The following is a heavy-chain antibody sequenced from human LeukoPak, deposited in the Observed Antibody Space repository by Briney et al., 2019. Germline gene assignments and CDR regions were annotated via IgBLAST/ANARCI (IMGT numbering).Heavy chain of an antibody. CDR1: GFTFSSYS. CDR3: ARAGDIVVVPAAMGDVGYFDL. D-gene: IGHD2-2*01. V-gene: IGHV3-21*01. CDR2: ISSSSSYI. Sequence: GGSLRLSCAASGFTFSSYSMNWVRQAPGKGLEWVSSISSSSSYIYYADSVKGRFTISRDNAKNSLYLQMNSLRAEDTAVYYCARAGDIVVVPAAMGDVGYFDLWGRGTLVTVSS. J-gene: IGHJ2*01.